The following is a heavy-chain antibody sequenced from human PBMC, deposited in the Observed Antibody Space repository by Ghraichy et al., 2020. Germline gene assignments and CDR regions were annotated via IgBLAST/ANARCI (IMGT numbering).Heavy chain of an antibody. CDR2: VHYTVGT. D-gene: IGHD5-18*01. V-gene: IGHV4-59*08. Sequence: SETLSLMCSVSGGSIRPHYWSWIRQSPGKGLEWIGYVHYTVGTDYDPSLKSRVTISLDTSKNQFSLTLTSVTAADTAVYYCARRGRGYSLYYYGLDVWGRGTTVTVSS. CDR1: GGSIRPHY. CDR3: ARRGRGYSLYYYGLDV. J-gene: IGHJ6*02.